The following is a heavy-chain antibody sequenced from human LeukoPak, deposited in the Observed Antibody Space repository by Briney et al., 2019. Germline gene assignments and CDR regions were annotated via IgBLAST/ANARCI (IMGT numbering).Heavy chain of an antibody. V-gene: IGHV4-34*01. Sequence: PSETLSLTCAVYGGSFSGYYWSWIRQPPGKGLEWIGEINHSGSTNYNPSLKSRVTISVDTSKNQFSLKLSSVTAADTAVYYCARDGYDSSGYYYWGQGTLVTVSS. CDR1: GGSFSGYY. CDR3: ARDGYDSSGYYY. CDR2: INHSGST. J-gene: IGHJ4*02. D-gene: IGHD3-22*01.